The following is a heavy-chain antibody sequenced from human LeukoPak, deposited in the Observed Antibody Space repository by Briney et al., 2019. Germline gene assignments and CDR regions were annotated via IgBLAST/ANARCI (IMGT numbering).Heavy chain of an antibody. Sequence: GESLKISCKGSGYSFTSYWIGWVRQMPGKGLEWMGIIYPGDSDTRYSPSFQGQVTISADKSISTAYLQWSSLKASDTAMYYCARDQGRAYDFWSGYWGYFQHWGQGTLVTVSS. J-gene: IGHJ1*01. CDR1: GYSFTSYW. CDR2: IYPGDSDT. V-gene: IGHV5-51*03. CDR3: ARDQGRAYDFWSGYWGYFQH. D-gene: IGHD3-3*01.